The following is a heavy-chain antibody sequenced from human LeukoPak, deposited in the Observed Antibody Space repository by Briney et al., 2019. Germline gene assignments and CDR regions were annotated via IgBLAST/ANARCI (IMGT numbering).Heavy chain of an antibody. CDR3: ARERAAAGIVRWFDP. CDR2: IYYSGST. CDR1: GGSISSYH. V-gene: IGHV4-59*01. Sequence: SETLSFTCTVSGGSISSYHWSWIRQPPGKGLEWIGYIYYSGSTNYNPSLKSRVTISVDTSKNQFSLKLSSVTAADTAVYYCARERAAAGIVRWFDPWGQGTLVTVSS. J-gene: IGHJ5*02. D-gene: IGHD6-13*01.